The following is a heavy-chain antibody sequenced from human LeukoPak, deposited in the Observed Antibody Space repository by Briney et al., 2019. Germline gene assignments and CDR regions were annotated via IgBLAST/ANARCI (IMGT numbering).Heavy chain of an antibody. J-gene: IGHJ6*02. D-gene: IGHD1-26*01. Sequence: SETLSLTCAVYGGSFSGYYWSWIRQPPGKGLEWTGEINHSGSTNYNPSLKSRVTISVDTSKNQFSLKLSSVTAADTAVYYCASTPLPPALLYYYYYGMDVWGQGTTVTVSS. CDR2: INHSGST. CDR1: GGSFSGYY. V-gene: IGHV4-34*01. CDR3: ASTPLPPALLYYYYYGMDV.